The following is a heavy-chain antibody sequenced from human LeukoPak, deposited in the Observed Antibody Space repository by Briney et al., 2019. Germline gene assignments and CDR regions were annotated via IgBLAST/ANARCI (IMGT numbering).Heavy chain of an antibody. J-gene: IGHJ4*02. CDR3: ARVVRYGMQYYLDH. Sequence: PSETLSLTCTVSGGSISSYYWSWIRQPPGKGLGWIGYIYYSGSTNYNPSLKSRVTISVDTSKNQFSLKLSSVTAADTAVYYCARVVRYGMQYYLDHWGQGTLVTVSS. CDR1: GGSISSYY. D-gene: IGHD2-8*01. CDR2: IYYSGST. V-gene: IGHV4-59*01.